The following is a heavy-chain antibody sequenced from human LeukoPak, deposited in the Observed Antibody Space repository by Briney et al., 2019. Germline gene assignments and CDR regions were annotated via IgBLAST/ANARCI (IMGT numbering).Heavy chain of an antibody. V-gene: IGHV3-30*02. Sequence: GGSLRLSCAASGFTFRSYGMHWVRQAPGKGLEWVAFVRYDGSNKYYADSVKGRFTISRDNSKNTLYLQMNSLRAEDTAVYYCAKDAYSSLDYWGQGTLVTFSS. CDR1: GFTFRSYG. D-gene: IGHD6-13*01. J-gene: IGHJ4*02. CDR2: VRYDGSNK. CDR3: AKDAYSSLDY.